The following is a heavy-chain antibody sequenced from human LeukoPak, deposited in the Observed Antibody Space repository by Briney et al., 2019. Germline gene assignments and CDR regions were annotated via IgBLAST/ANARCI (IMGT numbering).Heavy chain of an antibody. CDR3: AGHTGSFSRVPNFYFYYMDV. CDR1: GYRFTDSW. V-gene: IGHV5-51*01. D-gene: IGHD2/OR15-2a*01. CDR2: IHPADSDT. J-gene: IGHJ6*03. Sequence: GESLRISCKVSGYRFTDSWIGWVRQMPGKGLEWMAIIHPADSDTRYSPSFEGQVTISADKSISVAYLQWSSLKASDTAKYYCAGHTGSFSRVPNFYFYYMDVWGKGTSVTVSS.